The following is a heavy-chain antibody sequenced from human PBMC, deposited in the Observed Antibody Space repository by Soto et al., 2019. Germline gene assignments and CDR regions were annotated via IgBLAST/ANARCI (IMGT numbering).Heavy chain of an antibody. D-gene: IGHD3-10*01. CDR2: IYWDDDK. V-gene: IGHV2-5*02. Sequence: QITLKESGPSLVKPTQTLTLTCTFSGVSLSTSEVNVGWIRQPPGKALEGLALIYWDDDKRCSPSLKSRLTSTKDTSKNQVVLTMTNMDHVDTATYYCAHSTYGSGSLDYWGQGTLVTGSS. J-gene: IGHJ4*02. CDR1: GVSLSTSEVN. CDR3: AHSTYGSGSLDY.